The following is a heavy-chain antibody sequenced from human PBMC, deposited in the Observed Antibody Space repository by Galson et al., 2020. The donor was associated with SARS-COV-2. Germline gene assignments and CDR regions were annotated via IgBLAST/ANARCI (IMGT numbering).Heavy chain of an antibody. CDR1: GFTFNTHG. V-gene: IGHV3-30*03. J-gene: IGHJ6*03. D-gene: IGHD6-13*01. CDR3: ARDPIRKGLVRRQLGNYMDV. CDR2: ISYDGSNT. Sequence: GGSLRLSCAASGFTFNTHGMHWVRQAPGKGLAWVATISYDGSNTYYADSAKGRFIISRDNSKNTLYLQMNSLRAEDTAVFYCARDPIRKGLVRRQLGNYMDVWGKGITVTVSS.